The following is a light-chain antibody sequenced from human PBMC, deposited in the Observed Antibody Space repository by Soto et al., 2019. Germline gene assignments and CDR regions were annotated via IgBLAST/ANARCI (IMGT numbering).Light chain of an antibody. CDR2: DVN. Sequence: QSALTQPASVSGSPGQSITISCTGTSSDVGGYNYVSWYQQHPGKAPKLMIYDVNNRPSGVSNRFSGSKSGNTASLTISGLQAEDEADYYCSSYTSSSTLPVVFGGGTKVTVL. CDR1: SSDVGGYNY. J-gene: IGLJ2*01. CDR3: SSYTSSSTLPVV. V-gene: IGLV2-14*01.